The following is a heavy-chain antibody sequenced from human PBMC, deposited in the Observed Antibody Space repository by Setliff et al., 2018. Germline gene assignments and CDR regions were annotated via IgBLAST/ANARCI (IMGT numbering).Heavy chain of an antibody. CDR2: XXXXDDX. Sequence: SGPTLVNPTQTLTLTCTFSGFSLNTSGSGXXXXXXXXXXXXXXXXXXXXXDDXXXSTSLKTRLTVSKDTAKNQVVLKMTNMDPVDTATYYCARDIDTLHSWGPGTLVTVS. J-gene: IGHJ4*02. CDR3: ARDIDTLHS. CDR1: GFSLNTSGSG. V-gene: IGHV2-70*13.